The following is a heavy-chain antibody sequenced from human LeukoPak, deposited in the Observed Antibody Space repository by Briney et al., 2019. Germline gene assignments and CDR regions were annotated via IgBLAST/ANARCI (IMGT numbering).Heavy chain of an antibody. CDR1: GVSISSHY. D-gene: IGHD1-26*01. CDR2: IYYIGST. J-gene: IGHJ3*02. V-gene: IGHV4-59*11. Sequence: SETLSLTCTVSGVSISSHYWSWIRQPPGKGLEWIGYIYYIGSTSYNPSLKSRVTISVDTSKNQFSLKLTSVTAADTALYCCARDRQVGATGDAFDIWGQGTMVTVSS. CDR3: ARDRQVGATGDAFDI.